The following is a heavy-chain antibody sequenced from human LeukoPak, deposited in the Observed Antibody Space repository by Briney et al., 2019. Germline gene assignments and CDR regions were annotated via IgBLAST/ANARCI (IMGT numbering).Heavy chain of an antibody. V-gene: IGHV3-53*01. D-gene: IGHD2-21*02. CDR2: IYSGGST. J-gene: IGHJ3*02. Sequence: GGSLRLSCAVSGFTFSSEAMGWVRQLPGGGLEWVSVIYSGGSTYYADSVKGRFTISRDNSKNTLYLQMNSLRAEDTAVYYCARCGGDCYSHAFDIWGQGTMVTVSS. CDR3: ARCGGDCYSHAFDI. CDR1: GFTFSSEA.